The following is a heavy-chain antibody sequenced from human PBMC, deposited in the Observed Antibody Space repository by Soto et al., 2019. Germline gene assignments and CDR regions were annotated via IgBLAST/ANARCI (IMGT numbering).Heavy chain of an antibody. V-gene: IGHV3-21*01. J-gene: IGHJ2*01. D-gene: IGHD4-17*01. CDR3: ASLYGDYGEGYWYFDL. CDR2: ISSSSSYI. CDR1: GFTFSSYS. Sequence: EVQLVESGGGLVKPGGSLRLSCAASGFTFSSYSMNWVRQAPGKGLEWVSSISSSSSYIYYADSVKGRFTISRDNAKNSLYLQMNSLRAEDTAMYYCASLYGDYGEGYWYFDLWGRGTLVTVSS.